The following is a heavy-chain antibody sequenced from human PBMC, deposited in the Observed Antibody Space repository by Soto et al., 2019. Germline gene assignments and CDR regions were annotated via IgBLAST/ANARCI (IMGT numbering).Heavy chain of an antibody. CDR1: GYSISSGFY. CDR2: IYHRGNT. J-gene: IGHJ4*02. D-gene: IGHD3-10*01. CDR3: ARGEVRGLIATGLDH. V-gene: IGHV4-38-2*02. Sequence: WETLSLTCSVSGYSISSGFYWDWIRQPPGKGLEWIGSIYHRGNTYYNPSHNGRITISLDTSKNQFSLRLTSVTAADTAVYYCARGEVRGLIATGLDHWGQGALVTVSS.